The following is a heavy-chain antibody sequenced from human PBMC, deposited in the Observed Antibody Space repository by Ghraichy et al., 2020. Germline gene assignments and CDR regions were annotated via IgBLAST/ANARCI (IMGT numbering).Heavy chain of an antibody. Sequence: GGSLRLSCVASGFTFSSYSMNWVRQAPGKGLEWVSSISNDGNYIYYADSVKGRFTISRDNAKNSLYLQMNSLRAEDTALYYCAKDNGYGSGSVPIDNWGQGTLVTVSS. D-gene: IGHD3-10*01. CDR2: ISNDGNYI. V-gene: IGHV3-21*01. J-gene: IGHJ4*02. CDR3: AKDNGYGSGSVPIDN. CDR1: GFTFSSYS.